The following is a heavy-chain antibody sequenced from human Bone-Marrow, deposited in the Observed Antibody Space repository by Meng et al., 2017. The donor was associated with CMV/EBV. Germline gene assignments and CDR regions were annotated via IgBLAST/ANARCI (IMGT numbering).Heavy chain of an antibody. Sequence: LYCAASGFSFSDSYMSWFRQAPGKGLEWLSFITTSGGDTNYANSVRGRFTISRDNAERSPFLQMNSLRAEDTAVYFCARGHTTIFHWGQGALVTVSS. D-gene: IGHD3-3*01. CDR3: ARGHTTIFH. J-gene: IGHJ4*02. CDR2: ITTSGGDT. V-gene: IGHV3-11*06. CDR1: GFSFSDSY.